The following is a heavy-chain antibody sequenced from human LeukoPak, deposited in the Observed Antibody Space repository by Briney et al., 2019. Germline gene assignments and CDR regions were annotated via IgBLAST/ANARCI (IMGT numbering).Heavy chain of an antibody. Sequence: GGSLRLSCAASGFTYSSYAMHWVRQAPGKGLDWVAFIWYDGSNKYYADSVKGRFTISRDNSKNTVYLQMNSLRVEDTAVYYCARELSPAVKFYFDSWGQGTLVTVSS. V-gene: IGHV3-33*01. CDR1: GFTYSSYA. CDR2: IWYDGSNK. D-gene: IGHD2/OR15-2a*01. J-gene: IGHJ4*02. CDR3: ARELSPAVKFYFDS.